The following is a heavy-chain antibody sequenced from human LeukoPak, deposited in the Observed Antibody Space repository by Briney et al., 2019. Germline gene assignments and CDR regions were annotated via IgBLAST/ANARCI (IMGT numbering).Heavy chain of an antibody. D-gene: IGHD2-15*01. CDR3: AKTTVGYSSGRFPGWPADY. CDR2: IFGSGGSA. V-gene: IGHV3-23*01. J-gene: IGHJ4*02. Sequence: GGSLRLSCAASGLTYTDFWMHWVRQAPGKGLEWVSGIFGSGGSAHYADSVKGRFTISRDNSKNTVYLEMNSLGVEDTAVYYCAKTTVGYSSGRFPGWPADYWGQGTLVTVSS. CDR1: GLTYTDFW.